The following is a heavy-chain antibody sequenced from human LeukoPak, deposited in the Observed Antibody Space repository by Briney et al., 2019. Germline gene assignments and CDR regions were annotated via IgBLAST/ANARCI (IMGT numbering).Heavy chain of an antibody. Sequence: GGSLRLSCAASGFTVSSNYMSWVRQAPGKGLEWVSYISSSSSTIYYADSVKGRFTISRDNAKNSLYLQMNSLRAEDTAVYYCARVRGASDYWGQGTLVTVSS. J-gene: IGHJ4*02. CDR2: ISSSSSTI. CDR1: GFTVSSNY. V-gene: IGHV3-48*01. CDR3: ARVRGASDY. D-gene: IGHD1-26*01.